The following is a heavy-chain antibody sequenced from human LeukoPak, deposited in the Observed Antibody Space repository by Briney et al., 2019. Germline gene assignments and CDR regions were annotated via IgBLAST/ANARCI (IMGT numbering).Heavy chain of an antibody. Sequence: SVKVSCKASGGTFSSYAISWVRQAPGQGLEWMGGIIPIFGTANYAQKFQGRVTITADKSTSTAYMELSSLRSEDTAVYYCAAGRGVATTALNYYYYYMDVWGKGTTVTVSS. J-gene: IGHJ6*03. V-gene: IGHV1-69*06. D-gene: IGHD5-12*01. CDR3: AAGRGVATTALNYYYYYMDV. CDR1: GGTFSSYA. CDR2: IIPIFGTA.